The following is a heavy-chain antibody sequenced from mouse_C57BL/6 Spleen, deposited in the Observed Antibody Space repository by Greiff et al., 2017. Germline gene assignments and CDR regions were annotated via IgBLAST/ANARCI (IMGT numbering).Heavy chain of an antibody. D-gene: IGHD2-2*01. CDR2: IDPETGGT. CDR1: GYTFTDYE. V-gene: IGHV1-15*01. Sequence: QVHVKQSGAELVRPGASVTLSCKASGYTFTDYEMHWVKQTPVHGLEWIGAIDPETGGTAYNQKFKGKAILTADKSSSTAYMELRSLTSEDSAVYYCTRGLLWLRRGVFAYWGQGTLVTVSA. CDR3: TRGLLWLRRGVFAY. J-gene: IGHJ3*01.